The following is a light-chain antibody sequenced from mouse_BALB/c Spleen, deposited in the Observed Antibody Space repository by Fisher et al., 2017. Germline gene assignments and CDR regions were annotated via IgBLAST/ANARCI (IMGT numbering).Light chain of an antibody. CDR1: SSISSNY. Sequence: DIVMTQTPTTMAASPGEKITITCSASSSISSNYLHWYQQKPGSSPKPWIYLTSNLASGVPARFSGSGSGTSYSLTISSMEAEDAATYYCQQWSSNPLTFGAGTKLELK. J-gene: IGKJ5*01. CDR3: QQWSSNPLT. CDR2: LTS. V-gene: IGKV4-91*01.